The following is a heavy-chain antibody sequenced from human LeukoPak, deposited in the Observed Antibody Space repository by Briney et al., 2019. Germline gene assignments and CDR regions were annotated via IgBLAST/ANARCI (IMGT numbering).Heavy chain of an antibody. D-gene: IGHD6-19*01. CDR1: GYTFTSYD. J-gene: IGHJ4*02. CDR3: ARGKAEQWVDY. V-gene: IGHV1-8*01. CDR2: INPKSGNT. Sequence: ASVKVSCKASGYTFTSYDINWVRQATGPGLEWMGWINPKSGNTGYAQKFQGRVTMTRNTSISTAYMELSSLRSEDTAVYYCARGKAEQWVDYWGQGTLVTVSS.